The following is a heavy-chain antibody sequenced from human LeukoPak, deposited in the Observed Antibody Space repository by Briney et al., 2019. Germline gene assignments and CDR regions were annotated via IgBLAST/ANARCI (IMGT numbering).Heavy chain of an antibody. Sequence: GGSLRLSCAASGFTLSSYAMSWVRQAPGKGLEWVSAISAGGSITYYADSVKGRFTISRDNSKNTLYLQMSSLRAEDTAVYYCAKRLTYSSSWYYFDYWGQGTLVTVSS. J-gene: IGHJ4*02. CDR3: AKRLTYSSSWYYFDY. CDR1: GFTLSSYA. D-gene: IGHD6-13*01. CDR2: ISAGGSIT. V-gene: IGHV3-23*01.